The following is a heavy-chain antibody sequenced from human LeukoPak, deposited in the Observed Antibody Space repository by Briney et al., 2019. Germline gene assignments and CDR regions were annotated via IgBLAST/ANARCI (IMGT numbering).Heavy chain of an antibody. CDR2: IIPILGIA. D-gene: IGHD6-6*01. Sequence: ASVKVSCKASGGTFSSYTISWVRQAPGQGLEWMGRIIPILGIANYAQKFQGRVTITADKSTSTAYMELSSLRSEDTAVYYCARGGSSSHWYFDLWGGGTLVTVSS. CDR3: ARGGSSSHWYFDL. CDR1: GGTFSSYT. J-gene: IGHJ2*01. V-gene: IGHV1-69*02.